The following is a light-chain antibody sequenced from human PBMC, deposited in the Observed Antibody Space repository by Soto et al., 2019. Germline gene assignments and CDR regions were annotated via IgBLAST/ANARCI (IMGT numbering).Light chain of an antibody. CDR3: QQYGASPFT. CDR1: RHVYINA. J-gene: IGKJ3*01. V-gene: IGKV3-20*01. CDR2: GAS. Sequence: VVLTQSPATLSLSPGERATLSCRASRHVYINALAWYQQKPGRTPTLLIFGASTRATDIPDRFSGTGSGTDFSLTINGVEPEDSAVYSCQQYGASPFTFGPGTRVEI.